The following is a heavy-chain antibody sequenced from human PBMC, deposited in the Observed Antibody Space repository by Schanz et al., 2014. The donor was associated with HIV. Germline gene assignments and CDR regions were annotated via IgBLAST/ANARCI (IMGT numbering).Heavy chain of an antibody. Sequence: QVQLVQSGAEGRKPGASVKVSCKASGGTFSSYTITWVRQAPGQGLEWMGGIIPIFHTANYAQKSQGRVTITADESTSTAYMELSSLRSEDTAVYYCARGLGDSSSSEPFDIWGQGTKVTVSS. J-gene: IGHJ3*02. CDR1: GGTFSSYT. V-gene: IGHV1-69*01. D-gene: IGHD6-6*01. CDR2: IIPIFHTA. CDR3: ARGLGDSSSSEPFDI.